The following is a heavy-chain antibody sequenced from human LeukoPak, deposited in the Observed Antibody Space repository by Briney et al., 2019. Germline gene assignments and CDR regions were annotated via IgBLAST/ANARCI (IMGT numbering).Heavy chain of an antibody. J-gene: IGHJ5*02. CDR2: IYYSGST. CDR3: ARIHDYGDIGWFDP. D-gene: IGHD4-17*01. Sequence: SETLSLTCTVSGYSINSGYYWSWIRQPPGKGLEWIGYIYYSGSTNYNPSLKSRVTISVDTSKNQFSLKLSSVTAADTAVYYCARIHDYGDIGWFDPWGQGTLVTVSS. V-gene: IGHV4-61*01. CDR1: GYSINSGYY.